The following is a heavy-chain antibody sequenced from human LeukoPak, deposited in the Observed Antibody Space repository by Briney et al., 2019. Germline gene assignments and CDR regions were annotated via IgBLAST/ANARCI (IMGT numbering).Heavy chain of an antibody. D-gene: IGHD3-16*01. CDR3: SGGWFHP. CDR1: GDSISSGIYY. CDR2: IYNSDST. Sequence: SETLSLTCTVSGDSISSGIYYWGWIRQPPGKGLEWIGSIYNSDSTFYNPSLKSRASISIDTSKNQFSLNLNSVTAADTAVYYCSGGWFHPWGQGTLVIVSS. J-gene: IGHJ5*02. V-gene: IGHV4-39*01.